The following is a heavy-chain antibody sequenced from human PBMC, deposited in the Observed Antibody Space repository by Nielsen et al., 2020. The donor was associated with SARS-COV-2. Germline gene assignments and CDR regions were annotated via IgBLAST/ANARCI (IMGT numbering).Heavy chain of an antibody. D-gene: IGHD6-19*01. Sequence: SVKVSCKASGGTFSSYAISWVRQAPGQGLEWMGGIIPIFGTANYAQKFQGRVTITADKSTSTAYMELSSLRSEDTAVYYCARGPSGWSWFDPWGQGTLVTVSS. CDR1: GGTFSSYA. CDR2: IIPIFGTA. CDR3: ARGPSGWSWFDP. J-gene: IGHJ5*02. V-gene: IGHV1-69*06.